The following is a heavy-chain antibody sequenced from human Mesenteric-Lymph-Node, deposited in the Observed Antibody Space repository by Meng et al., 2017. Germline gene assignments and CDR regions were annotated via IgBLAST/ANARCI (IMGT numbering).Heavy chain of an antibody. CDR3: ARGQYRFDP. D-gene: IGHD2-2*01. J-gene: IGHJ5*02. CDR2: IYHGVNI. CDR1: CDSITSCDYS. V-gene: IGHV4-30-2*01. Sequence: GPALAWPSPTFSLPCAASCDSITSCDYSWTWTRQPPGKGLEWIGYIYHGVNIYYTPSLRSRVTISVDTSKNQFSLKLSSVTAADTAVYYCARGQYRFDPWGQGTLVTVSS.